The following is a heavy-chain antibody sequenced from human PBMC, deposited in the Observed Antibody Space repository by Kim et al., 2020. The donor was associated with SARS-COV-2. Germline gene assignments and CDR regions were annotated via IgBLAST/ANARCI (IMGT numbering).Heavy chain of an antibody. Sequence: ASVKVSCKASGYTFTSYDINWVRQATGQGLEWMGWMNPNSGNTGYAQKFQGRVTMTRNTSISTAYMELSSLRSEDTAVYYCAGAFVVVPGLVKRYWFDPWGQGALVTVSS. CDR3: AGAFVVVPGLVKRYWFDP. CDR1: GYTFTSYD. V-gene: IGHV1-8*01. J-gene: IGHJ5*02. CDR2: MNPNSGNT. D-gene: IGHD2-2*01.